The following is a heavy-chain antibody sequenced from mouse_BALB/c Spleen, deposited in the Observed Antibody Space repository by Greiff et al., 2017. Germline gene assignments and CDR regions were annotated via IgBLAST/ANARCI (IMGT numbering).Heavy chain of an antibody. V-gene: IGHV1-7*01. CDR3: ARSRSPSWFAY. CDR2: INPSTGYT. J-gene: IGHJ3*01. CDR1: GYTFTSYW. Sequence: QVQLQQSGAELAKPGASVKMSCKASGYTFTSYWMHWVKQRPGQGLEWIGYINPSTGYTEYNQKFKDKATLTADKSSSTAYMQLSSLTSEDSAVYYCARSRSPSWFAYWGQGTLVTVSA.